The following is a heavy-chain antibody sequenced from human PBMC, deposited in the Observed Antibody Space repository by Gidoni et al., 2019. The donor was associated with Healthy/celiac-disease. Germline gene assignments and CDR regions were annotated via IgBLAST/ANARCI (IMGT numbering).Heavy chain of an antibody. CDR2: INPNSGGT. J-gene: IGHJ3*02. V-gene: IGHV1-2*04. CDR1: GYTLTGYY. Sequence: QVQLVQSGAEVKKPGASVKVSCKAPGYTLTGYYMHWVRQAPGQGLEWMGWINPNSGGTNYAQKFQGWVTMTRDTSISTAYMELSRLRSDDTAVYYCARATVTVDAFDIWGQGTMVTVSS. CDR3: ARATVTVDAFDI. D-gene: IGHD4-17*01.